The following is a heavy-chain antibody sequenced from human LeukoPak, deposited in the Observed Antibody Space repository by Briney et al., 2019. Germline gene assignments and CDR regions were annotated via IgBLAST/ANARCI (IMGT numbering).Heavy chain of an antibody. CDR1: GYTFTSYD. J-gene: IGHJ5*02. CDR3: ARNVVVRYWFDP. CDR2: INPNSGGT. Sequence: ASVKVSCKASGYTFTSYDINWVRQATGQGLEWMGWINPNSGGTNYAQKFQGRVTMTRDTSISTAYMELSRLRSDDTAVYYCARNVVVRYWFDPWGQGTLVTVSS. D-gene: IGHD2-21*01. V-gene: IGHV1-2*02.